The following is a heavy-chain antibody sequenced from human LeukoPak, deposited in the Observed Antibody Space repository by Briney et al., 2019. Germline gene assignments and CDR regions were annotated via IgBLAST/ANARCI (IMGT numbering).Heavy chain of an antibody. CDR3: ARGLGRRTELGWRAFDI. CDR1: GYTFTSYD. J-gene: IGHJ3*02. V-gene: IGHV1-8*02. D-gene: IGHD3/OR15-3a*01. CDR2: MNPNSGNT. Sequence: LEASVKVSCKASGYTFTSYDINWVRQATGQGLEWMGWMNPNSGNTGYAQKFQGRVTMTRNTSISTAYMDLSSLRSEDTAVYYCARGLGRRTELGWRAFDIWGQGTMVTVSS.